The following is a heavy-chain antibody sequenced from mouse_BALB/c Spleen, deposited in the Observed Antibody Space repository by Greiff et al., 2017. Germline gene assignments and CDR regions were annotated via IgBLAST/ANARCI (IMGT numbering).Heavy chain of an antibody. CDR3: ARNSPSGYYDYYAMDY. V-gene: IGHV2-2*02. CDR1: GFSLTGYG. Sequence: QVQLKQSGPGLVEPSQSLSITCTVSGFSLTGYGVNWVRQSPGKGLEWLGVIWSGGSTDYNAALISRLSISKDNSKSQVFFKMNSLQANDTAIYYCARNSPSGYYDYYAMDYWGQGTSVTVSS. D-gene: IGHD2-3*01. CDR2: IWSGGST. J-gene: IGHJ4*01.